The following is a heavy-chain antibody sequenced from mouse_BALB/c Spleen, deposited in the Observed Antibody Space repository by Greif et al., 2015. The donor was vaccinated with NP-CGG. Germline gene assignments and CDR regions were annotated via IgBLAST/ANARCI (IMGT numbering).Heavy chain of an antibody. CDR1: GYTFTSYY. CDR3: VRDTMDY. V-gene: IGHV1S56*01. Sequence: QVQLQQSGPELVKPGASVTISCKASGYTFTSYYIHWVKQGPGQGLEWIGWIFPGNVNTKYNEKFKGKATLTADKSSNTVYMQLSSLTSEDSAVYFCVRDTMDYWGQGTSVTVSS. J-gene: IGHJ4*01. CDR2: IFPGNVNT.